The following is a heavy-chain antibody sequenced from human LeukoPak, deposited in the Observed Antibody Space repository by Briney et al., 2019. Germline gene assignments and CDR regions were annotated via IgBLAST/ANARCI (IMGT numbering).Heavy chain of an antibody. J-gene: IGHJ6*02. D-gene: IGHD3-10*01. CDR1: GYSFNSHH. CDR3: ARDSGNYHYDMDV. Sequence: ASMKVSCKTSGYSFNSHHVHWVRQAPEQGLDWMGINFFHDGTTSNTQKFPGRLTMTRDTSTSTVYMELSSLRSEDTAVYYCARDSGNYHYDMDVWGQGTTVIVSS. CDR2: NFFHDGTT. V-gene: IGHV1-46*02.